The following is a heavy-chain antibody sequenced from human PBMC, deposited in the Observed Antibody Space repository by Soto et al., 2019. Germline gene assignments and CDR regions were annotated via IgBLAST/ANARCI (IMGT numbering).Heavy chain of an antibody. J-gene: IGHJ5*02. Sequence: QVTLKESGPVLVKPTETLTLRCTVSGLSITDSAMGVSWIRQPPGKPLEWLAHIDSSGEKSYRTFLKRRLAISKDTSNSQIVLTMTNMDPADTATYYWARRHLAVAVSTWFDPLGQGSPVTVSS. V-gene: IGHV2-26*01. CDR3: ARRHLAVAVSTWFDP. CDR2: IDSSGEK. CDR1: GLSITDSAMG. D-gene: IGHD2-2*01.